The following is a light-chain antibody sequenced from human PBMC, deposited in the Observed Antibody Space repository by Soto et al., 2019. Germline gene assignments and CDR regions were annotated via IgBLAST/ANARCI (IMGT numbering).Light chain of an antibody. V-gene: IGKV3-20*01. Sequence: EIVLTQSPGTLSLFPGERATFSCRASQSVSSTYLAWYQQKPGQAPRLLIYGASTRATGIPDRFGGSGSGTYFTLTISRLAPEDLAVYYCQHYGSSPRTFGQGTKVEIK. CDR2: GAS. J-gene: IGKJ1*01. CDR1: QSVSSTY. CDR3: QHYGSSPRT.